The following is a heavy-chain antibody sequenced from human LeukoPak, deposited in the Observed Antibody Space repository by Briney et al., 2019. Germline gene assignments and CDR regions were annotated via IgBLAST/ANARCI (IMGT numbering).Heavy chain of an antibody. D-gene: IGHD2-21*02. CDR2: IKSKTDGGTT. CDR3: TTVTRLSYYYYSMDV. J-gene: IGHJ6*02. V-gene: IGHV3-15*01. CDR1: GFTFSNAW. Sequence: GGSLRLSCAASGFTFSNAWMSWVRQAPGKGLEWVGRIKSKTDGGTTDYAAPVKGRFTISRDDSKNTLYLQMNSLKTEDTAVYYCTTVTRLSYYYYSMDVWGQGTTVTVSS.